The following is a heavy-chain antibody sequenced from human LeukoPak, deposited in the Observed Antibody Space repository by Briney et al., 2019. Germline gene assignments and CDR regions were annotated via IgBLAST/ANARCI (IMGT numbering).Heavy chain of an antibody. D-gene: IGHD1-26*01. CDR2: IYYSGST. CDR1: GGSISSSSYY. CDR3: ARIAWELRGYMDV. Sequence: SGTLSLTCTVSGGSISSSSYYWGWIRQPPGKGLEWIGSIYYSGSTYYNPSLKSRVTISVDTSKNQFSLKLSSVTAADTAVYYCARIAWELRGYMDVWGKGTTVTVSS. V-gene: IGHV4-39*07. J-gene: IGHJ6*03.